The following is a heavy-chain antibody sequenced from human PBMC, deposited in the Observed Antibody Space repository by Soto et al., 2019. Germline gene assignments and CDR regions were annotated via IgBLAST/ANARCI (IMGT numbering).Heavy chain of an antibody. D-gene: IGHD6-13*01. Sequence: ASVKVSSKASGYTFSSYGISWVRQAPGQGLEWMGWISAYSGNTNYAQKYQGRVTMTTDTSTNTAYMDLRSLRSDDTAVYYCARRIAAAGPSSFGHWGQGTLVTVSS. CDR3: ARRIAAAGPSSFGH. V-gene: IGHV1-18*01. CDR2: ISAYSGNT. CDR1: GYTFSSYG. J-gene: IGHJ4*02.